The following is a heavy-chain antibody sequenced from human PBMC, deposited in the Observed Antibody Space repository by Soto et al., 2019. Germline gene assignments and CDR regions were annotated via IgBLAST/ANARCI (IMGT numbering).Heavy chain of an antibody. Sequence: SETLSLTCTASGGSITSSSHFWGWVRQPPGKGLEWIGTIYFTGNTYYTPSLKSRLTMSIDTSKNESSLRLNSVTAADTAVYYCAGQTFTIAAASYGRSNWFDPWGPGTLVTVSS. D-gene: IGHD6-25*01. CDR2: IYFTGNT. V-gene: IGHV4-39*01. CDR1: GGSITSSSHF. CDR3: AGQTFTIAAASYGRSNWFDP. J-gene: IGHJ5*02.